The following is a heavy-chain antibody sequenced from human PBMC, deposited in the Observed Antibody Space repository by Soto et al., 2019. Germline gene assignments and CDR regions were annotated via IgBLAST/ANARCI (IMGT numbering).Heavy chain of an antibody. V-gene: IGHV4-39*01. CDR2: IYYSGST. Sequence: QLQLQESGPGLVKPSETLSLTCTVSGGSISSSSYYWGWIRQPQGKGLEWIGRIYYSGSTYYNPSLKSRVTISVDTSKNQFSLKLRSVTAADTAVYYCARHEHDYGDYFHYWYFDLWGRGTLVTVSS. CDR3: ARHEHDYGDYFHYWYFDL. D-gene: IGHD4-17*01. J-gene: IGHJ2*01. CDR1: GGSISSSSYY.